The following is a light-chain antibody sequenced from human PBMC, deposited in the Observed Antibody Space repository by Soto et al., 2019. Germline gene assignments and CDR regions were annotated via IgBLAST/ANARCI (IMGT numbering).Light chain of an antibody. J-gene: IGKJ4*01. CDR3: QQYDDLLS. CDR1: QDIAKY. Sequence: DIQMTQSPSSLSASVGDRVTITCQANQDIAKYLNWYQQKQGNAPKLLIYDASELHAGVPSRFSGSGSGTDFTFTISSVKPEDLATYDGQQYDDLLSFGGGPNVEI. V-gene: IGKV1-33*01. CDR2: DAS.